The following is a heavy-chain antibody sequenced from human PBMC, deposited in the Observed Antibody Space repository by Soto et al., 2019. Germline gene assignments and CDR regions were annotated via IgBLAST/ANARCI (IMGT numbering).Heavy chain of an antibody. CDR3: AKLYCSGGSCYGWFAT. CDR1: GYTFTSYG. V-gene: IGHV1-18*01. D-gene: IGHD2-15*01. Sequence: QVQLVQSGAEVKKPGASVKVSCKASGYTFTSYGISWVRQAPGQGLEWMGWINGYNGNTNYEQKVQGRATMTTDRATSTAYMELRSLRSADTAVYYCAKLYCSGGSCYGWFATWGQGTLVTVSS. CDR2: INGYNGNT. J-gene: IGHJ5*02.